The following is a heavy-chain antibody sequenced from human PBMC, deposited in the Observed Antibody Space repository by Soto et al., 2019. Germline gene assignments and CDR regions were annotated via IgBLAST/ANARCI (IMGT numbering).Heavy chain of an antibody. V-gene: IGHV4-59*01. CDR3: ATRGAYYYDSSGYYQH. J-gene: IGHJ1*01. CDR1: GGSIRTYY. Sequence: PETLSLTCTVSGGSIRTYYWSWIRQPPGKGLEWIGYIYYTGGSPNYNPSLKSRVAISVDRSKNQFSLKLSSVTAADTAVYYCATRGAYYYDSSGYYQHWGQGTLVTVS. CDR2: IYYTGGSP. D-gene: IGHD3-22*01.